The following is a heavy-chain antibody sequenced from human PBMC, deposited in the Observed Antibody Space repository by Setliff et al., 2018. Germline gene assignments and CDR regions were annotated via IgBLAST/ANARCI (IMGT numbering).Heavy chain of an antibody. CDR3: AKDLSSNTAASYFFDL. Sequence: GGSLRLSCAASGFTFSRSTMNWVRQAPGKGLEWVASITSSSSYIYYVDSAKGRFTVSRDNARRSMQLQMNSLRAEDTAVYYCAKDLSSNTAASYFFDLWGQGTQVTVSS. CDR1: GFTFSRST. D-gene: IGHD5-18*01. CDR2: ITSSSSYI. V-gene: IGHV3-21*04. J-gene: IGHJ4*02.